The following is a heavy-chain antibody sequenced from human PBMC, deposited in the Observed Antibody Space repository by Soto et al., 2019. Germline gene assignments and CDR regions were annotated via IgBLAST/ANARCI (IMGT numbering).Heavy chain of an antibody. D-gene: IGHD6-13*01. Sequence: ASVKVSCKASGGTFSSYTISWVRQAPGQGLEWMGRIIPILGIANYAQKFQGRVTITADKSTSTAYMELSSLRSEDTAVYYCAIGLDGNRWQQKYYYYYYMDVWGKGTTVTVSS. J-gene: IGHJ6*03. V-gene: IGHV1-69*02. CDR2: IIPILGIA. CDR1: GGTFSSYT. CDR3: AIGLDGNRWQQKYYYYYYMDV.